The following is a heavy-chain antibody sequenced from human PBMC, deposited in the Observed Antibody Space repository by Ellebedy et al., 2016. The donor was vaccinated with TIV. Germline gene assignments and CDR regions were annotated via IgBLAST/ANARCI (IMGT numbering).Heavy chain of an antibody. J-gene: IGHJ4*02. CDR1: RFPFSDYS. V-gene: IGHV3-48*02. Sequence: GESLKISCAASRFPFSDYSMNWLRQAPGKGPEWVSYITNTGATIHYADSVKGRFTISRDNTKNSIYLQMNSLRDDDTAVYYCGRGIEYSSGDWGQGTLVTVSS. CDR3: GRGIEYSSGD. CDR2: ITNTGATI. D-gene: IGHD6-19*01.